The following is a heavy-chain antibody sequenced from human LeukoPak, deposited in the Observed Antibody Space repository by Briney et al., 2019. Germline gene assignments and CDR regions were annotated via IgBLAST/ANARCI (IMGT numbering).Heavy chain of an antibody. CDR1: GFTFSSYG. CDR2: ISSNGGST. V-gene: IGHV3-64D*09. D-gene: IGHD3-22*01. Sequence: GRSLRLSCAASGFTFSSYGMHWVRQAPGKGLEYVSAISSNGGSTYYADSVKGRFTISRDNSKNTLYLQMSSLRAEDTAVYYCVATYYYDSSGSPWGQGTLVTVSS. CDR3: VATYYYDSSGSP. J-gene: IGHJ4*02.